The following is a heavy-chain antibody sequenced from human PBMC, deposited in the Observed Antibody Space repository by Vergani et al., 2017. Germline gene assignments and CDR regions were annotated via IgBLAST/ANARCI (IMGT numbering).Heavy chain of an antibody. V-gene: IGHV3-7*03. Sequence: EVQLLESGGGLVQPGGSLRLSCAASGFTFSSYWMSWVRQAPGKGLEWVANIKQDGSEKYYVDSMKGRFTISRDNAKNSLYLQMNSLRAEDTAVYYCASLYWELLIFDYWGQGTLVTVSS. D-gene: IGHD1-26*01. J-gene: IGHJ4*02. CDR1: GFTFSSYW. CDR2: IKQDGSEK. CDR3: ASLYWELLIFDY.